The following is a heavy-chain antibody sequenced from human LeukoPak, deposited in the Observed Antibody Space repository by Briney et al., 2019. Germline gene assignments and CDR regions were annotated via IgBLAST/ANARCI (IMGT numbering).Heavy chain of an antibody. CDR3: ASLYRAVAGIPDY. V-gene: IGHV4-4*02. CDR2: IQHSGTS. CDR1: GGSINSNHW. J-gene: IGHJ4*02. D-gene: IGHD6-19*01. Sequence: SGTLSLTCAVSGGSINSNHWWSWVRQGPGKGLEWIGEIQHSGTSNYNPSLKSRVSISVDKSKNQFSLKLTSVTAADTAVYFCASLYRAVAGIPDYWGQGTLVIVSS.